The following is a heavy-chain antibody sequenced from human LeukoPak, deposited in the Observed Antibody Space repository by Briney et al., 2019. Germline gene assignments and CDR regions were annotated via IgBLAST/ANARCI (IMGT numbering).Heavy chain of an antibody. CDR1: GFSFSDYY. V-gene: IGHV3-30-3*01. CDR3: ARDRMIVVVTVDY. CDR2: ISYDGSNK. D-gene: IGHD3-22*01. Sequence: GGSLRLSCAASGFSFSDYYMSWIRQAPGKGLEWVAVISYDGSNKYYADSVKGRFTISRDNSKNTLYLQMNSLRAEDTAVYYCARDRMIVVVTVDYWGQGTLVTVSS. J-gene: IGHJ4*02.